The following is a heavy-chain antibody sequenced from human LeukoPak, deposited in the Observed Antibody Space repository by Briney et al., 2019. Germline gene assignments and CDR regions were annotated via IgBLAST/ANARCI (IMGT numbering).Heavy chain of an antibody. CDR1: GFTFSSYA. D-gene: IGHD1-7*01. CDR3: ARGTTYYFDY. Sequence: GGSLRLSCAASGFTFSSYAVHWVRQAPGKGLEWVAVITYDGSKQYYADSVKGRFTISRDNSKNTLYLQMNSLRAEDTAVFYCARGTTYYFDYWGQGTLVTVSS. J-gene: IGHJ4*02. CDR2: ITYDGSKQ. V-gene: IGHV3-30-3*01.